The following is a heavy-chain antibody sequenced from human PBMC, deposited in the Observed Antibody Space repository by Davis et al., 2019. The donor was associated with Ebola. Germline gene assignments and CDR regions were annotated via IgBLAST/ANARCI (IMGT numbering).Heavy chain of an antibody. J-gene: IGHJ6*02. V-gene: IGHV3-64*02. Sequence: PGGSLRLSCAASGFTFSSYAMHWVRQAPGKGLEYVSAISSNGGSTYYADSVTGRFTISRDNSKNTLYLQMGSLRAEDMAVYYCARGFRDGYNYGGSYYYYYGMDVWGQGTTVTVSS. CDR3: ARGFRDGYNYGGSYYYYYGMDV. D-gene: IGHD5-24*01. CDR2: ISSNGGST. CDR1: GFTFSSYA.